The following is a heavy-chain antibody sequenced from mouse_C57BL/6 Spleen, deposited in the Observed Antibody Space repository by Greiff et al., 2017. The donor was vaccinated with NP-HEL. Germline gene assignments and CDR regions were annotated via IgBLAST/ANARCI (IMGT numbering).Heavy chain of an antibody. V-gene: IGHV5-16*01. CDR2: INYDGSST. Sequence: EVKLVESEGGLVQPGSSMKLSCTASGFTFSDYYMAWVRQVPEKGLEWVANINYDGSSTYYLDSLKSRFIISRDNAKNILYLQMSSLKSEDTATYYCARVYDGYSSYYYAMDYWGQGTSVTVSS. CDR1: GFTFSDYY. CDR3: ARVYDGYSSYYYAMDY. J-gene: IGHJ4*01. D-gene: IGHD2-3*01.